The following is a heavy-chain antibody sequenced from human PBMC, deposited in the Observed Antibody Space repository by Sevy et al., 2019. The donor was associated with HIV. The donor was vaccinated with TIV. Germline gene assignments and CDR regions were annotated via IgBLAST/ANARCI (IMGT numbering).Heavy chain of an antibody. CDR2: IIPIFGTA. D-gene: IGHD3-10*01. CDR1: GGTFSSYA. V-gene: IGHV1-69*06. J-gene: IGHJ3*02. CDR3: ATYYGSGSYYKGSGAFDI. Sequence: ASVKVSCKASGGTFSSYAISWVRQAPGQGLEWMGGIIPIFGTANYAQKFQGRVTITADKSTSTAYMELSSLRSEDTAVYCCATYYGSGSYYKGSGAFDIWGQGTMVTVSS.